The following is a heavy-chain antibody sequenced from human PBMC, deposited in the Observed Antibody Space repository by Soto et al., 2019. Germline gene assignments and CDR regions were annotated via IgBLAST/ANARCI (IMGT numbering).Heavy chain of an antibody. Sequence: GGSLRLSCAASGFTFSSYGMHWVRQAPGKGLEWVAVISYDGSNKYYADSVKGRFTISRDNSKNTLYLQMNSLRAEDTAVYYCANTLAGYCTNGVCEYYYYYGMDVWGQGTTVTVSS. CDR2: ISYDGSNK. CDR3: ANTLAGYCTNGVCEYYYYYGMDV. J-gene: IGHJ6*02. CDR1: GFTFSSYG. D-gene: IGHD2-8*01. V-gene: IGHV3-30*18.